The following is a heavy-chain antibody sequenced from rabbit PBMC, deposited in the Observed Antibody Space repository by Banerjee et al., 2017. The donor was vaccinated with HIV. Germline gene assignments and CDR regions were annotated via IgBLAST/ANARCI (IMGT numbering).Heavy chain of an antibody. CDR2: INTGSGSA. Sequence: QQQLEESGGGLVKPGGTLTLTCKASGFSFSSGYFMCWVRQAPGKGLEWITCINTGSGSAYYASWAKGRFTISKTSSTAVTLQMTSLTAADTATYLCGRRYTGYSGAYELWGQGTLVTVS. D-gene: IGHD1-1*01. V-gene: IGHV1S45*01. CDR1: GFSFSSGYF. CDR3: GRRYTGYSGAYEL. J-gene: IGHJ4*01.